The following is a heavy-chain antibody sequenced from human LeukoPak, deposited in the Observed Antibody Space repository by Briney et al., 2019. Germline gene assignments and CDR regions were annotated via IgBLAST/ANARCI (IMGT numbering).Heavy chain of an antibody. D-gene: IGHD6-13*01. CDR1: GYTFTSYA. CDR3: ARGPLQQLVAEYFQH. V-gene: IGHV1-3*01. CDR2: INAGNGNT. Sequence: ASVKVSCKASGYTFTSYAMHWVRQAPGQRLEWMGWINAGNGNTKYSQKFQGRVTITRDTSASTAYMELSSLRSDDTAVYYCARGPLQQLVAEYFQHWGQGTLVTVSS. J-gene: IGHJ1*01.